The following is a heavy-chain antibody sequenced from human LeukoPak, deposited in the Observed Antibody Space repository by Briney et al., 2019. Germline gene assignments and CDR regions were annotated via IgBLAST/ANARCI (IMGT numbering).Heavy chain of an antibody. CDR2: IHPHGIF. V-gene: IGHV4-34*01. J-gene: IGHJ4*02. CDR1: GGSCDDYY. D-gene: IGHD5-24*01. Sequence: PSETLSLTCDLSGGSCDDYYCSWIRQPPGKGLEWIGEIHPHGIFYYNSSLMSRATISIDTSKTQFSLRLTSVTAADTAFYYCSRGRDRSKAGDHWGPGSLVTVSS. CDR3: SRGRDRSKAGDH.